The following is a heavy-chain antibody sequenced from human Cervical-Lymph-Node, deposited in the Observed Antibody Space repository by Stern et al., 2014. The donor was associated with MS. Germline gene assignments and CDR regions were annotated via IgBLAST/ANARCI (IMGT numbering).Heavy chain of an antibody. Sequence: VQLLESGGGVVQPGRSLRLSCAAFGFTFSNYGMHWVRQAPGKGLEWLAVIWYDGNKKYYADSVKGRFTISRDNSKNTLFLQMSSLTAEDTALYYCARGNWNYEGMGYWGQGTLVTVSS. CDR2: IWYDGNKK. CDR1: GFTFSNYG. V-gene: IGHV3-33*01. J-gene: IGHJ4*02. D-gene: IGHD1-7*01. CDR3: ARGNWNYEGMGY.